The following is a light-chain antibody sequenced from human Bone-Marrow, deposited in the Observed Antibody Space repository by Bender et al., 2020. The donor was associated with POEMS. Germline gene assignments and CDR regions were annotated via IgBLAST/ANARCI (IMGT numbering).Light chain of an antibody. CDR3: QVWDGSSEHVV. Sequence: SYVLTQPPSVSVAPGKTARITCGGNNIGSKTVHWYQQKPGQAPVLVISYDTDRPAGIPERLSGSNSGNTATLTISRVEAGDEADYYCQVWDGSSEHVVFGGGTRLTVL. CDR1: NIGSKT. J-gene: IGLJ2*01. CDR2: YDT. V-gene: IGLV3-21*04.